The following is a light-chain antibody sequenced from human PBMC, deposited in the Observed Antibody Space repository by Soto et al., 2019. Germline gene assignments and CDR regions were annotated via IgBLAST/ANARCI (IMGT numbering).Light chain of an antibody. Sequence: EIPMTQSPSTLSPPVGERVTVTCRASQSISTWLAWYQQKPGKAPKLLIYKTSTLESGVPSRFSGSGSGTEFTLNISSLQPDDCATYYCQHYNTYSQTVGQGTKVDI. CDR2: KTS. V-gene: IGKV1-5*03. CDR3: QHYNTYSQT. J-gene: IGKJ1*01. CDR1: QSISTW.